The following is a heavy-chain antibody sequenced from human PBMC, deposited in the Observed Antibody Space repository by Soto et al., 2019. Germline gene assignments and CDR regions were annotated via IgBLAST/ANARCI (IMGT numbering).Heavy chain of an antibody. D-gene: IGHD1-26*01. CDR2: ISGSGGST. CDR1: GFTFSSYA. Sequence: EVQLLESGGGLVQPGGSLRLSCAASGFTFSSYAMSWVRQAPGKGLEWVSAISGSGGSTYYADSVKGRFTISRDNSKNTLYLQMNSLRAEDTAVYYCAKFWRGGELPEYYFDYWGQGTLVTVSS. CDR3: AKFWRGGELPEYYFDY. J-gene: IGHJ4*02. V-gene: IGHV3-23*01.